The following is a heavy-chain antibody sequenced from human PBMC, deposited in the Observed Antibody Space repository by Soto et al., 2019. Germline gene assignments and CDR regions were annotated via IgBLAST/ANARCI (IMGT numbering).Heavy chain of an antibody. CDR1: GFTFSSYA. D-gene: IGHD2-21*02. CDR2: ISSNGGST. CDR3: ARDGCGGDCYSAYAFDI. Sequence: EVQLVESGGGLVQPGGSLRLSCAASGFTFSSYAMHWVRQAPGKGLEYVSAISSNGGSTYYANSVKGRVTISRDNSKNTLYLQMGSLRAEDMAVYYCARDGCGGDCYSAYAFDIWGQGTMVTVSS. V-gene: IGHV3-64*01. J-gene: IGHJ3*02.